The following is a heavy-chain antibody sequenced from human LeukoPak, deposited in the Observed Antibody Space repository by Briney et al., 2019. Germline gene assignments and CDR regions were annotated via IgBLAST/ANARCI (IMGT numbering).Heavy chain of an antibody. D-gene: IGHD2-21*02. CDR2: INPHNGGT. V-gene: IGHV1-2*02. Sequence: ASVKVSCKASGYTFIDNYIHWVRQAPGQGLEWMGWINPHNGGTKYALKFQGRVTMTSDRSTTTVYMEVTRLRPDDTAVFYCARDSTASSPWYFDLWGRGTLVTVSS. J-gene: IGHJ2*01. CDR1: GYTFIDNY. CDR3: ARDSTASSPWYFDL.